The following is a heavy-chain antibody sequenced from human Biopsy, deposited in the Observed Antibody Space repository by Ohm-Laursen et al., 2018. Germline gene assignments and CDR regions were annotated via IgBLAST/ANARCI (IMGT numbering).Heavy chain of an antibody. CDR2: VYWDDDK. CDR3: AHSSTITTWNY. CDR1: GFSLNTSKVG. D-gene: IGHD3-22*01. V-gene: IGHV2-5*05. J-gene: IGHJ4*02. Sequence: TQTLTLTCTFSGFSLNTSKVGVGWIRQPPGKALEWLALVYWDDDKRYGPSLKNRLTITKDTSKNQVVLTMTNMDPVDTATYYCAHSSTITTWNYWGQGTLVTVSS.